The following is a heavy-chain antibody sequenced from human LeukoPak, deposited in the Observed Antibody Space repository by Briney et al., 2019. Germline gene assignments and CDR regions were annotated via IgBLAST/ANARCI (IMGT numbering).Heavy chain of an antibody. Sequence: PGGSLRLSCAASGFTFDDYAMHWVRQAPGKGLEWVSGISWNSGSIGYADSVKGRFTISRDNAKNSLYLQMNSLRAEDTALYYCAKFGGYSYGLDAFDIWGQGTMVTVSS. CDR1: GFTFDDYA. J-gene: IGHJ3*02. D-gene: IGHD5-18*01. CDR2: ISWNSGSI. CDR3: AKFGGYSYGLDAFDI. V-gene: IGHV3-9*01.